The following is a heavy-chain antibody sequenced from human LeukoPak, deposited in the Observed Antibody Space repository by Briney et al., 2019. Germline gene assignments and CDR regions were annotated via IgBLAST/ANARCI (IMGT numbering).Heavy chain of an antibody. D-gene: IGHD5-24*01. CDR3: AGDGYNSRRFFDY. CDR1: GYTFNAYY. Sequence: GASVKVSCKTSGYTFNAYYMHWVRQAPGQGLEWMGWINPNSGGSNYAQKFQGRVTMTSYTSINTAYMELSRLISDDTAVYYCAGDGYNSRRFFDYWGQGTLVTISS. J-gene: IGHJ4*02. CDR2: INPNSGGS. V-gene: IGHV1-2*02.